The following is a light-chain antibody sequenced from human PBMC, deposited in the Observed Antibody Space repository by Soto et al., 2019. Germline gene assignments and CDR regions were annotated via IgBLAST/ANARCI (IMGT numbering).Light chain of an antibody. CDR1: NSDVGRYNL. V-gene: IGLV2-23*01. J-gene: IGLJ3*02. CDR2: EAN. Sequence: QSVLTQPASVSGSPGQSITISCTGTNSDVGRYNLVSWYQHHPGKAPKLVIYEANKRPSGISERFSVCKSGNTASLTISGLQAEDEGHYYCCSYAPGSTWVFGEGTKGTVL. CDR3: CSYAPGSTWV.